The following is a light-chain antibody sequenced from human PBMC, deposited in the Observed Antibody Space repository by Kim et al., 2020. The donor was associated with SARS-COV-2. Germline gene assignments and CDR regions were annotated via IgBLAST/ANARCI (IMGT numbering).Light chain of an antibody. Sequence: IHMTQSPSSLSASVGDTVTMTCRASQTITTYLNWYRQREGEAPHLLIFAASNLRSGVPSRFSGSGSGTEFTLTISSLQPEDFATYYCQQTYSAPHFGGGTKLEI. CDR3: QQTYSAPH. V-gene: IGKV1-39*01. CDR2: AAS. CDR1: QTITTY. J-gene: IGKJ4*01.